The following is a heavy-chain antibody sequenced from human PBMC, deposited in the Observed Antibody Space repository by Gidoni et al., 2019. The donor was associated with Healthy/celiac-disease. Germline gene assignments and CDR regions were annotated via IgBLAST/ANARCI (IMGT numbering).Heavy chain of an antibody. D-gene: IGHD2-21*02. CDR3: AKDPLAYCGGDCYSKSYYFDY. CDR1: GFTFSSYA. J-gene: IGHJ4*02. V-gene: IGHV3-23*01. CDR2: ISGSGGST. Sequence: EVQLLESGGGLVQPGGSLRLSCAASGFTFSSYAMSWVRQAPGKGLEWVSAISGSGGSTYYADSVKGRFTISRDNSKNTLYLQMNSLRAEDTAVYYCAKDPLAYCGGDCYSKSYYFDYWGQGTLVTVSS.